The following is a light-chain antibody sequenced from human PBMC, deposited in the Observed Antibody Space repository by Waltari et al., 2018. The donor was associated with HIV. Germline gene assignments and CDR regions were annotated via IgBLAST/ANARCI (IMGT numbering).Light chain of an antibody. CDR2: EVS. V-gene: IGLV2-23*02. Sequence: QSALTPPAPVSGSPGQSTPLSCTGTSSDVGSFNLVSWYQQHPGKAPKLMIYEVSKRPSGVSNRFSGSKSGNTASLTISGLQAEDEADYYCCSYAGSSTSVFGGGTKLTVL. CDR3: CSYAGSSTSV. CDR1: SSDVGSFNL. J-gene: IGLJ2*01.